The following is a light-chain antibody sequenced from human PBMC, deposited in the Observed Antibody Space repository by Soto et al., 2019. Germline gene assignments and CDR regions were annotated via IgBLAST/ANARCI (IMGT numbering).Light chain of an antibody. CDR1: QSVSSSY. V-gene: IGKV3-20*01. CDR3: QQYGSSPHT. CDR2: GAS. J-gene: IGKJ2*01. Sequence: EIVLTQSPGTLSLSPGERATLSCRASQSVSSSYLAWYQHKPGQAPRLLIYGASSRATGIPDRFSGSGSGTDFTLTISRLEPEDFAVYYCQQYGSSPHTFGQGTKLAIK.